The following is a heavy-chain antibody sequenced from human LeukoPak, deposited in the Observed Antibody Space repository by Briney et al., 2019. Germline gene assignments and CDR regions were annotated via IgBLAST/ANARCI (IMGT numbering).Heavy chain of an antibody. J-gene: IGHJ4*02. D-gene: IGHD3-22*01. CDR3: ARGRNGNYYDSSGYYPY. CDR2: IGTLGDT. Sequence: PGGSLRLSCAASGFTFSSYGMHWVRQATGKGLEWVSAIGTLGDTSYPDSVKGRFTISRENAKNSLYLEMNNLRAGDTAVYYCARGRNGNYYDSSGYYPYWGQGTLVTVSS. CDR1: GFTFSSYG. V-gene: IGHV3-13*01.